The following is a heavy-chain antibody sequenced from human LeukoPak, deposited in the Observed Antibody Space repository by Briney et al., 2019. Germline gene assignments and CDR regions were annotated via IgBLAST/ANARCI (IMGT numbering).Heavy chain of an antibody. D-gene: IGHD3-3*01. Sequence: PGGSLRLSCVASGFTFTSYAMNWVRQAPGKGLEWVSGISGSDASTHYADSVKGRFTISRDNSKNTLYLQMNSLRAEDTAVYYCARAIGLGDFWSGYYWDYWGQGTLVTVSS. CDR3: ARAIGLGDFWSGYYWDY. V-gene: IGHV3-23*01. CDR2: ISGSDAST. J-gene: IGHJ4*02. CDR1: GFTFTSYA.